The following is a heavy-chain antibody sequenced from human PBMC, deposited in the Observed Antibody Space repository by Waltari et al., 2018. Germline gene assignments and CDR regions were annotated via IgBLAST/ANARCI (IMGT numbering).Heavy chain of an antibody. D-gene: IGHD3-9*01. V-gene: IGHV1-18*01. Sequence: QVQLVQSGAEVKKPGASVKVSCKASGYTFTSQGISWVRQAPGQGLEWMGWISAYNGNTNYAQKLQGRVTMTTDTSTSTAYMELRSLRSDDTAVYYCARDDYHILTGYSQGPDAFDIWGQGTMVTVSS. CDR3: ARDDYHILTGYSQGPDAFDI. CDR2: ISAYNGNT. J-gene: IGHJ3*02. CDR1: GYTFTSQG.